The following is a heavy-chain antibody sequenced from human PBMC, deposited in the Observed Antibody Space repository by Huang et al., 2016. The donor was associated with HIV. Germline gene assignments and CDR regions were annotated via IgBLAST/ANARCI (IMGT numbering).Heavy chain of an antibody. CDR3: ARDLRLYYMDV. V-gene: IGHV1-3*01. Sequence: QVQLVQSGAEVRKPGASVKVSCKASGYTFTNYVIHWVRQAPGQKLEWMGWVNAGSGKIKYSRKVQGRVTLTRDTTASTAYMELSSLVSEDTAVYYCARDLRLYYMDVWGKGTTITVSS. J-gene: IGHJ6*03. CDR2: VNAGSGKI. CDR1: GYTFTNYV.